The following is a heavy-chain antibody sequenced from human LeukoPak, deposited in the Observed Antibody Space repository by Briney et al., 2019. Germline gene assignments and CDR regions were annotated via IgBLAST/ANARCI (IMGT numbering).Heavy chain of an antibody. CDR3: ASGYSVEGPAAMRY. J-gene: IGHJ4*02. CDR2: IPYDGGNE. V-gene: IGHV3-30*02. D-gene: IGHD2-2*01. Sequence: GGSLRLSCAASGFTFSSYVMHWVRQAPGKGLEWVAFIPYDGGNEHYAESVKGRFTISRDNSKNTLYLQMISLRLEDTAVYYCASGYSVEGPAAMRYWGQGTLVTVSS. CDR1: GFTFSSYV.